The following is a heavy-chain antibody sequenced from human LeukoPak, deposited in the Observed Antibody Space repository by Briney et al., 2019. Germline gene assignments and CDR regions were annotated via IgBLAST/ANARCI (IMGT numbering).Heavy chain of an antibody. Sequence: GGSLRLSCAASGFTFSSYAMSWVRQAPGKGLEWVSAISGSGGSTYYADSVKGRFTISRDNAKNSLYLQMNSLRAEDTAVYYCARGGSSSPGLDYWGQGTLVTVSS. D-gene: IGHD6-6*01. J-gene: IGHJ4*02. CDR1: GFTFSSYA. V-gene: IGHV3-23*01. CDR2: ISGSGGST. CDR3: ARGGSSSPGLDY.